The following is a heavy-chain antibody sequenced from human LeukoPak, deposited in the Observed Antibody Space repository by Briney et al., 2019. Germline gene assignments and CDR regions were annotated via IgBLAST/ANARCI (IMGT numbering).Heavy chain of an antibody. CDR3: ARSLPGDLRGWLDP. V-gene: IGHV4-61*05. Sequence: PSETLSLTCTVSGGSISSSSYYWSWIRQPPGKGLEWIGYIYYSGSTNYNPSLKSRVTISVDTSKNQFSLRLTSVTAADTAVYYCARSLPGDLRGWLDPWGQGTLVTVSS. J-gene: IGHJ5*02. CDR2: IYYSGST. CDR1: GGSISSSSYY.